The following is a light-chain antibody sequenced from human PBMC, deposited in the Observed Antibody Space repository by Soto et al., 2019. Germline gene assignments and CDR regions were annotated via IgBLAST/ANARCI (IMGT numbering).Light chain of an antibody. Sequence: QSALTQPASVSGSPGQSITIPCTGTSSDVGGYNSVSWYQQHPGKAPKLLIYGVTNRPSGVSDRFSGSKSGNTASLTISGLQAEDEADYYCISYRSRSTPHYVFGPGTKLTVL. CDR3: ISYRSRSTPHYV. V-gene: IGLV2-14*03. CDR1: SSDVGGYNS. CDR2: GVT. J-gene: IGLJ1*01.